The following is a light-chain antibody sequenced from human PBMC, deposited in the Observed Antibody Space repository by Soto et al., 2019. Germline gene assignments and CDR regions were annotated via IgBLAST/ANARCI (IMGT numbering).Light chain of an antibody. V-gene: IGKV3-11*01. CDR1: QSVNTY. CDR2: DAS. CDR3: QQYNNWPQT. J-gene: IGKJ1*01. Sequence: ETVLTQSPATLSLSPGERATLSCRASQSVNTYLAWYQQKPGQAPRLLIYDASNRATGIPARFSGSGSGTEFTLTISSLQSEDFAEYHCQQYNNWPQTFGQG.